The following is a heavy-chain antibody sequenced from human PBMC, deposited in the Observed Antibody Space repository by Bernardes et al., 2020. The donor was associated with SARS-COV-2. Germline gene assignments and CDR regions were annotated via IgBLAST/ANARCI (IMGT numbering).Heavy chain of an antibody. CDR3: ARQGSRGGSGWSYFDY. Sequence: SATLSLTCTVSVGSISNSSYFWGWIRQPPGKGLAWIGTIYYSGNTYYNPSLKSRVTISVNTSKNKFSLKLSSVTAADTAVYYCARQGSRGGSGWSYFDYWGQGALVTVSS. V-gene: IGHV4-39*01. CDR1: VGSISNSSYF. J-gene: IGHJ4*02. CDR2: IYYSGNT. D-gene: IGHD6-19*01.